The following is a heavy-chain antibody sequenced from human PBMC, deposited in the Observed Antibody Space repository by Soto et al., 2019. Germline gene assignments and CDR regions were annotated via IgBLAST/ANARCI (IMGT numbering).Heavy chain of an antibody. J-gene: IGHJ6*02. CDR2: IIPTFGTA. CDR3: ARPSCGAACYYYGMDV. D-gene: IGHD2-21*01. Sequence: QVQLVQSGAEVKKPGSSVKVSCKASGGTFSSYTISWVRQAPGQGLEWMGGIIPTFGTADYAQKFQGRVTTXXDESTSTGYMELSSLRSEDTALYYCARPSCGAACYYYGMDVWGQGTAVTVSS. CDR1: GGTFSSYT. V-gene: IGHV1-69*05.